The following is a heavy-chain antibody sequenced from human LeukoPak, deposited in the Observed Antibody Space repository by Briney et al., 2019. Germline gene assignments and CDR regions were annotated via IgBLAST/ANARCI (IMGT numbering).Heavy chain of an antibody. Sequence: PGRSLRLSCTGSAFTFSSSAFHWVRQAPGKGLEWLSVISFDGNNIHYADSVKGRFTVFRDNSRHTLYLQMNSLRAEDTAVYYCARKDSSGWYFDYWGQGTLVTVSS. J-gene: IGHJ4*02. CDR3: ARKDSSGWYFDY. CDR2: ISFDGNNI. CDR1: AFTFSSSA. D-gene: IGHD6-19*01. V-gene: IGHV3-30-3*01.